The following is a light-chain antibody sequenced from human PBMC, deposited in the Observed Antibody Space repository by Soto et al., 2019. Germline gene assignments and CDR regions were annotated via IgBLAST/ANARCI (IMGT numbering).Light chain of an antibody. CDR2: GAS. CDR1: QSITGTY. V-gene: IGKV3-20*01. Sequence: GLKQSPATLSLSPGERATLSCRASQSITGTYLAWYQQKPGQAPRLLIYGASNRATGIPDRFSGSGSGTDFTLTISRLEPEDFAVYYCHQYASAPRTFGQGTKVDIK. CDR3: HQYASAPRT. J-gene: IGKJ1*01.